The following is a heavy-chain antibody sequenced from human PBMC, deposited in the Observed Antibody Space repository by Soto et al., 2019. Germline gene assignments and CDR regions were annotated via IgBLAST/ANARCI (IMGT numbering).Heavy chain of an antibody. CDR3: AIMIEDPILSFDY. J-gene: IGHJ4*02. CDR2: IYSYSGST. D-gene: IGHD3-16*01. V-gene: IGHV4-59*01. CDR1: GGSISSYY. Sequence: QVQLQESGPGLVKPSETLSLTCTVSGGSISSYYWSWIRQPPVKGLEWIGFIYSYSGSTSYNPSLKSRDTISVDTSKTQFALKVRSVTAADAAVYYFAIMIEDPILSFDYWGQGNLVAVSS.